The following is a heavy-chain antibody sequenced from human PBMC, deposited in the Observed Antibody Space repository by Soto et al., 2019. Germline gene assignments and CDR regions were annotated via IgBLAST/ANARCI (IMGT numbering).Heavy chain of an antibody. CDR3: AKENGFQFVNFGASGFDY. CDR2: ISGSGSST. Sequence: EVQLLESGGGLVQPGGSLRLSCAASGFRFSSKAMSWVRQAPGKGLAWVSIISGSGSSTYYTDSLKGRFTISRDTSKMMVYLEMNYLRAEDTAVYYCAKENGFQFVNFGASGFDYWGQGSLVSVSS. J-gene: IGHJ4*02. D-gene: IGHD6-6*01. CDR1: GFRFSSKA. V-gene: IGHV3-23*01.